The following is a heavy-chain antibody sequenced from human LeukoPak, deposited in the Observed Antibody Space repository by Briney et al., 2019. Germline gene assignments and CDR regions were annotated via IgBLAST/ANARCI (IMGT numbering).Heavy chain of an antibody. J-gene: IGHJ4*02. CDR1: GFTFSDHF. D-gene: IGHD6-19*01. CDR2: IRDKGRKYTT. Sequence: GGSLRLSCAASGFTFSDHFLDWVRQAPGKGLEWVGRIRDKGRKYTTEYAASVKGRFTILRDEPMNSMYLQMNSLKTEEMSVCYGVRVGCVAGSDYLDHWGQGTVVTVSS. CDR3: VRVGCVAGSDYLDH. V-gene: IGHV3-72*01.